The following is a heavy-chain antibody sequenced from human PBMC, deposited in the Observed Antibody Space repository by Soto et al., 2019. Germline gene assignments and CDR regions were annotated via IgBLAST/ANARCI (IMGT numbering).Heavy chain of an antibody. Sequence: GGSLRLSCAASGFTFSSYGMHWVRQAPGKGLEWVAVIWYDGSNKYYADSVKGRFTISRDNSKNTLYLQMNSLRAEDTAVYYCARDGKAGPEGVTTHYYYYYMDVWGKGTTVTVSS. V-gene: IGHV3-33*01. J-gene: IGHJ6*03. CDR2: IWYDGSNK. D-gene: IGHD4-17*01. CDR3: ARDGKAGPEGVTTHYYYYYMDV. CDR1: GFTFSSYG.